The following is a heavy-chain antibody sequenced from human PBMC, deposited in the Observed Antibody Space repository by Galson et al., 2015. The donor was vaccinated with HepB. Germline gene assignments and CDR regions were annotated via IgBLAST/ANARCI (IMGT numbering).Heavy chain of an antibody. Sequence: SLRLSCAASGFTFSDYYMSWIRQAPGKGLEWVSYISSSSSYTNYADSVKGRFTISRDNAKNSLYLQMNSLRAEDTAVYYCARDAGDYYGMDVWGQGTTVTVSS. J-gene: IGHJ6*02. CDR3: ARDAGDYYGMDV. CDR1: GFTFSDYY. V-gene: IGHV3-11*06. D-gene: IGHD4-17*01. CDR2: ISSSSSYT.